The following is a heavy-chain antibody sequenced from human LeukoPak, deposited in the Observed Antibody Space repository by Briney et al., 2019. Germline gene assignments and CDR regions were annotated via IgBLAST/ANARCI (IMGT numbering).Heavy chain of an antibody. Sequence: GGSLRLSCAASGFTFSSYAMHWVRQAPGKGLEWVAVISYDGSNKYYADSVKGRFTISRDNSKNTLYLQMNSLRAEDTAVYYCQTYYYDSSGYYYLVRFDYWGQGTLVTVSS. D-gene: IGHD3-22*01. CDR1: GFTFSSYA. CDR2: ISYDGSNK. J-gene: IGHJ4*02. CDR3: QTYYYDSSGYYYLVRFDY. V-gene: IGHV3-30-3*01.